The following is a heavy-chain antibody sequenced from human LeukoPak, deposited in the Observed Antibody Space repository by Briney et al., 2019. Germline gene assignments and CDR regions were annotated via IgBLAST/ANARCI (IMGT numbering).Heavy chain of an antibody. V-gene: IGHV3-53*01. CDR2: LYSGADT. D-gene: IGHD3-10*01. CDR3: ARVGDHYHWYFDL. Sequence: QPGGSLTLSCEASGFSVGTKYMNWVRQAPGKGLEWLSILYSGADTYYADSVKGRFTTSRDSSKNTLFLHMNGLRTDDTAIYYCARVGDHYHWYFDLWGRGTRVSVSS. J-gene: IGHJ2*01. CDR1: GFSVGTKY.